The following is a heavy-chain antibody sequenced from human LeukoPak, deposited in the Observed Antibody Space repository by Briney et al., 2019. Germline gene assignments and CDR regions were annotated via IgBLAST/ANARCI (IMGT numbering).Heavy chain of an antibody. CDR1: GFSFSNYE. J-gene: IGHJ3*02. V-gene: IGHV3-48*03. CDR3: AKRIYYDYVWGSSSGAFDI. CDR2: ISSSGSTI. D-gene: IGHD3-16*01. Sequence: PGGSLRLSCAASGFSFSNYEMNWVRQAPGKGLEWVSYISSSGSTIYYPDSVKGRFTISRDNAKNSLYLQMNSLRVEDTAVYYCAKRIYYDYVWGSSSGAFDIWGQGTMVTVSS.